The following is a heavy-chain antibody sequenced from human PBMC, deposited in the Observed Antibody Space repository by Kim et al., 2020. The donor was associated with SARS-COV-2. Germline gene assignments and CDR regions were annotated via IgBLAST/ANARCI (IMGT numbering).Heavy chain of an antibody. CDR2: IYYSGST. V-gene: IGHV4-39*01. J-gene: IGHJ4*02. CDR3: ARQYYYDSSGRNNDY. CDR1: GGSISSSSYY. D-gene: IGHD3-22*01. Sequence: SETLSLTFTVSGGSISSSSYYWGWIRQPPGKGLEWIGSIYYSGSTYYNPSLKSRVTISVDTSKNQFSLKLSSVTAADTAVYYCARQYYYDSSGRNNDYWGQGTLVTVSS.